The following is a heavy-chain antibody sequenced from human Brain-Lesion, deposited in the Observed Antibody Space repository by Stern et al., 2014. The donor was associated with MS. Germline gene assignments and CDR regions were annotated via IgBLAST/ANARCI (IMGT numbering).Heavy chain of an antibody. Sequence: EVQLVESGAEVKKPGESLKISCKGSGYSFTSYWIGWVRQMPGKGLEGMGIIYPGGSDTRYSPSFQGQATISADSSISPAFLQWSSLKASDPAMYYCATPAAGGSIDYWGQGTLVTVSS. CDR1: GYSFTSYW. CDR3: ATPAAGGSIDY. CDR2: IYPGGSDT. J-gene: IGHJ4*02. D-gene: IGHD6-13*01. V-gene: IGHV5-51*01.